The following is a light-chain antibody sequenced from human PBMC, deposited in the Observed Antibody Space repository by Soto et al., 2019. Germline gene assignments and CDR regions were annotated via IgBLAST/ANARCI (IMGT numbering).Light chain of an antibody. V-gene: IGKV3-20*01. Sequence: EIVLTQSPGTLSLSPGERATLSCRASQSVSSSYLAWYQQKPGQPPRLLIYGASNRATGIPDRFSGSGSGTDFTLTISSLQTDDFSTYYCQQYHSYWTFGQGTKVDIK. CDR1: QSVSSSY. CDR2: GAS. J-gene: IGKJ1*01. CDR3: QQYHSYWT.